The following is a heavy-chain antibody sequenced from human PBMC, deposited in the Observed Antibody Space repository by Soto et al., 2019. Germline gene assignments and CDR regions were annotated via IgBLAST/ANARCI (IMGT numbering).Heavy chain of an antibody. J-gene: IGHJ4*02. Sequence: QVQLVESGGGVVQPGRSLRLSCAASGFTFSSYGMHWVRQAPGKGLEWVAVISYDGSNKYYADSVKGRFTISRDNSKNTLYLQMNSLRGEDTAVYYCAKGSYSGSYWAYWGQGTLVTVSS. D-gene: IGHD1-26*01. CDR2: ISYDGSNK. V-gene: IGHV3-30*18. CDR1: GFTFSSYG. CDR3: AKGSYSGSYWAY.